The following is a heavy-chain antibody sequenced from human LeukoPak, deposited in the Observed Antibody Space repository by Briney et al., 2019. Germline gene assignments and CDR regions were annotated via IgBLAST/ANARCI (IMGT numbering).Heavy chain of an antibody. J-gene: IGHJ6*02. CDR3: ARDALIVGATTNYYYGMDV. Sequence: GGSLRLSCAASGFTFSDYYMSWIRQAPGKGLEWVSYISSSGSTIYYADSVKGRFTISRDNAKNSLYLQMNSLRAEDTAVYYCARDALIVGATTNYYYGMDVWGQGTTVTVSS. CDR1: GFTFSDYY. V-gene: IGHV3-11*04. D-gene: IGHD1-26*01. CDR2: ISSSGSTI.